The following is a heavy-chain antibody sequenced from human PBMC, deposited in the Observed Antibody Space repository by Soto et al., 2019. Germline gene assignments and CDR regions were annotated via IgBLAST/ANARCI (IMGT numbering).Heavy chain of an antibody. CDR1: GFTFSGSA. V-gene: IGHV3-73*01. J-gene: IGHJ4*02. Sequence: GGSLRLSCAASGFTFSGSAMHWVRQASGKGLEWVGRIRSKANSYATAYAASVKGRFTISRDDSKNTAYLQMNSLKTEDTAVYYCTRYEYYYDSSGYYCRFDYWGQGTLVTVSS. D-gene: IGHD3-22*01. CDR3: TRYEYYYDSSGYYCRFDY. CDR2: IRSKANSYAT.